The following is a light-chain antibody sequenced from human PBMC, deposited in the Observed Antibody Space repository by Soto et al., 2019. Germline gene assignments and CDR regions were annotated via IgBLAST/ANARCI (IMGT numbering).Light chain of an antibody. V-gene: IGLV1-44*01. CDR2: SNN. J-gene: IGLJ2*01. CDR1: SSNIGSYT. CDR3: AAWDDSLNGVV. Sequence: QLVLTQPPSASGTPGQRVTISCSGGSSNIGSYTVNWYQQLPGTAPKLLIYSNNQRPSGVPDRFSGSKSGTSVSLAISGLQSEDEADYYCAAWDDSLNGVVFGGGTKLTVL.